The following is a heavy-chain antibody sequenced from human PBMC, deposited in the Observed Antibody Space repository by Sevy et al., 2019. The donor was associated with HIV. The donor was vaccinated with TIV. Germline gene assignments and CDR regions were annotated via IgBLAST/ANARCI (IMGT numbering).Heavy chain of an antibody. D-gene: IGHD6-19*01. CDR3: ARGSSVWYMHFDY. Sequence: ASVKVSCKASGYTFTTYGISWVLQAPGQGLEWMGWIGAYNGNTNYAQKFQGRVTMTTDTSTITAYMELRSLRSDDAAVYFCARGSSVWYMHFDYWGQGTLVTVSP. CDR1: GYTFTTYG. CDR2: IGAYNGNT. J-gene: IGHJ4*02. V-gene: IGHV1-18*01.